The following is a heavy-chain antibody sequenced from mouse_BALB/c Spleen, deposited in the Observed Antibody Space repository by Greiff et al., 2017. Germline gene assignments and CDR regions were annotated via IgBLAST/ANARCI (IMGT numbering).Heavy chain of an antibody. Sequence: EVQVVESGGGLVQPGGSRKLSCAASGFTFSSFGMHWVRQAPEKGLEWVAYISSGSSTIYYADTVKGRFTISRDNPKNTLFLQMTSLRSEDTAMYYCAISHYYDSSSYWYFDVWGAGTTVTVAS. V-gene: IGHV5-17*02. CDR1: GFTFSSFG. D-gene: IGHD1-1*01. CDR3: AISHYYDSSSYWYFDV. J-gene: IGHJ1*01. CDR2: ISSGSSTI.